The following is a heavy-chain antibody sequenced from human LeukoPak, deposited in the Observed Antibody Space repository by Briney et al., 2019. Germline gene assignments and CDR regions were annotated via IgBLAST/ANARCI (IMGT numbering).Heavy chain of an antibody. CDR1: GFTLSSHW. V-gene: IGHV3-7*05. J-gene: IGHJ4*02. CDR3: ARESAGGPDY. CDR2: IKQDGSEQ. D-gene: IGHD6-19*01. Sequence: PGGSLRLSCAASGFTLSSHWMSWVRQAPGKGLEWVANIKQDGSEQYYVDSVRGRFTISRDNAKNSLYLQMNSLTAEDTAIYYCARESAGGPDYWGQGTLVTASS.